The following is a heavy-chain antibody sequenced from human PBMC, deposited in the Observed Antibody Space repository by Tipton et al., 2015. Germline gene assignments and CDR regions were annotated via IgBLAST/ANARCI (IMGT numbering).Heavy chain of an antibody. CDR2: ISYDGNEK. Sequence: SLRLSWAASGFTFSFDGMHWVRQAPGKGLEWVAIISYDGNEKFYADSVKGRFTISRDNSKNTLYLQMNSLRPEDTAVYYCAKESGVYCSGGSCYIDYWGQGTLVTVSS. D-gene: IGHD2-15*01. CDR1: GFTFSFDG. J-gene: IGHJ4*02. CDR3: AKESGVYCSGGSCYIDY. V-gene: IGHV3-30*18.